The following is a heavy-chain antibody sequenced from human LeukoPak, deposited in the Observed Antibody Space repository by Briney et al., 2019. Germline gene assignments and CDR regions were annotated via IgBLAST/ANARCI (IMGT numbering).Heavy chain of an antibody. CDR3: ARGTYVSSSVGSLYYYFMDV. V-gene: IGHV1-2*06. CDR1: GYAFTNYG. CDR2: VNPNNGGT. J-gene: IGHJ6*03. Sequence: ASVKVSCKASGYAFTNYGLSWVRQAPGQGLEWMGRVNPNNGGTNYAQKFQGRVTMTRDTSISTAYMELSRLRFDDTAVYYCARGTYVSSSVGSLYYYFMDVWGKGTTVTLSS. D-gene: IGHD6-6*01.